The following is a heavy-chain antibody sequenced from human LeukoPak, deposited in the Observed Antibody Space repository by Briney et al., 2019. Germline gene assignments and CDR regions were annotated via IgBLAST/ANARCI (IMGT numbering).Heavy chain of an antibody. D-gene: IGHD6-13*01. J-gene: IGHJ5*02. Sequence: ASVKVSCKASGYTFTSYGISWVRQAPGQGLEWMGWISAYNGNTNYAQKLQGRVTMTTDTSTSTAYMELRSLRSDDTAVYYCAREHSSSWYRALNWFDPWGQGTLVTVSS. CDR2: ISAYNGNT. V-gene: IGHV1-18*01. CDR3: AREHSSSWYRALNWFDP. CDR1: GYTFTSYG.